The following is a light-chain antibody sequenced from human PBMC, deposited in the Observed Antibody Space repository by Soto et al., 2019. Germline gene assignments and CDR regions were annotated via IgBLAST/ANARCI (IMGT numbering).Light chain of an antibody. V-gene: IGKV3-11*01. CDR1: QSVSSY. CDR3: QQRSNWPRT. J-gene: IGKJ3*01. CDR2: DAS. Sequence: EIVLTQSPATLSLSPGDRATLFCRASQSVSSYLAWYQQKPGQAPRLLIYDASNRATGIPARFSGSGSGTDFTLTISSLEPEDFAVYYCQQRSNWPRTFGPGTKVDIK.